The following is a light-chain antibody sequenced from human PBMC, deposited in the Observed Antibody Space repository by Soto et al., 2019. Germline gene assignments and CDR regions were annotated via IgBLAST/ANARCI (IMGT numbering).Light chain of an antibody. J-gene: IGKJ5*01. CDR1: QTIYSN. Sequence: IGMTQSPATLSVSPGERATLSCRASQTIYSNVAWYQQRPGQPPRLLIYRASSRATGIPARFSGSGSGTDFTLTIYRLEPEDFAVYYCQQSGYSPITFGQGTRLEIK. CDR2: RAS. V-gene: IGKV3-15*01. CDR3: QQSGYSPIT.